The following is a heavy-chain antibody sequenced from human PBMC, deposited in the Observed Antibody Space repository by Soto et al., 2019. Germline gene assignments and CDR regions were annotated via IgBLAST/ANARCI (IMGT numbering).Heavy chain of an antibody. D-gene: IGHD2-2*01. CDR3: ARDSAGGLVPATGWFDP. CDR2: IYYSGST. CDR1: GGSISSGGYY. J-gene: IGHJ5*02. Sequence: QVQLQESGPGLVKPSQTLSLTCTVSGGSISSGGYYWSWIRQHPGKGLEWIGYIYYSGSTYYNPSLKSRVTISVDTSKNQFSLKLSSVTAADTAVYYCARDSAGGLVPATGWFDPWGQGTLVTVSS. V-gene: IGHV4-31*03.